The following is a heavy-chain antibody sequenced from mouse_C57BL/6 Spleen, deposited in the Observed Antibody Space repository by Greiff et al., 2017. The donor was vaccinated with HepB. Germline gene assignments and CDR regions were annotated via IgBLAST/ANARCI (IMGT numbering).Heavy chain of an antibody. CDR2: IYPGSGKT. CDR1: GYTFTDYY. Sequence: QVQLQQSGAELVRPGASVKLSCKASGYTFTDYYINWVKQRPGQGLEWIARIYPGSGKTYYNEKFKGKATLTAEKSSSTAYMQLSSLTSEDSAVYVCAREPATFAWFAYWGQGTLVTVSA. D-gene: IGHD4-1*02. CDR3: AREPATFAWFAY. J-gene: IGHJ3*01. V-gene: IGHV1-76*01.